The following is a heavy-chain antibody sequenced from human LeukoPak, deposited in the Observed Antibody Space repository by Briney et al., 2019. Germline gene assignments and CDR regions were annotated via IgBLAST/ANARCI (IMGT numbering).Heavy chain of an antibody. CDR1: GFTFSSYG. V-gene: IGHV3-30*18. J-gene: IGHJ4*02. CDR3: AKGEEDYLWGSSDY. CDR2: ISYDGSNQ. D-gene: IGHD3-16*01. Sequence: RSGGSLRLPCAASGFTFSSYGMHWVRQAPGKGLEWVAVISYDGSNQYYADSVKGRFTISRDHSENTLYLQMNSLRAEDTAVYYCAKGEEDYLWGSSDYWGQGTLVTVSS.